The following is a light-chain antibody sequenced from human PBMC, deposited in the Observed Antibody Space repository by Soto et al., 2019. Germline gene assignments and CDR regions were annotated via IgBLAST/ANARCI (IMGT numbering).Light chain of an antibody. V-gene: IGLV2-8*01. CDR2: EVN. Sequence: QSALTQRPSASGSPGQSVTISCTGTSVDVGGYKYVSWYQQHPGKAPKLMIFEVNKRPSGVPDRFSGSKSGNTASLTVSGLQAEDEADYYCSSYAGINNLGVFGTGTKVTVL. CDR3: SSYAGINNLGV. CDR1: SVDVGGYKY. J-gene: IGLJ1*01.